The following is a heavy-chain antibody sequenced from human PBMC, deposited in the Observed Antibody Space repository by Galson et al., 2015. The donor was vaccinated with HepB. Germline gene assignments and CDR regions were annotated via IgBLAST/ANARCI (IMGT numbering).Heavy chain of an antibody. Sequence: SVKVSCKASGGTLSSDTISWVRQAPGQGLEWMGRIIPIVGIGKYAQKFQGRVTITADKSTTTAYMEVSSLRSEDTAIYYCAKSRRFNDLDYWGQGTLVTVSS. J-gene: IGHJ4*02. CDR3: AKSRRFNDLDY. CDR1: GGTLSSDT. V-gene: IGHV1-69*02. CDR2: IIPIVGIG. D-gene: IGHD1-1*01.